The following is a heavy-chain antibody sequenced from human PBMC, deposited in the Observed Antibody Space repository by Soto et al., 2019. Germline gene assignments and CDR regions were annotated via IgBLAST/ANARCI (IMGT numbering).Heavy chain of an antibody. Sequence: QVQLQESGPGLVKPSQTLSLTCTVSGDSIMRDSYYWNWIRQHPGKGLEWIGYIYYSGSTYYNPSLKSRVTISVDTSKNQFSLKLSSVTAADTAVYYCARETSSGSRGMDVWGQGTTVTVSS. V-gene: IGHV4-31*03. D-gene: IGHD6-6*01. CDR1: GDSIMRDSYY. CDR2: IYYSGST. J-gene: IGHJ6*02. CDR3: ARETSSGSRGMDV.